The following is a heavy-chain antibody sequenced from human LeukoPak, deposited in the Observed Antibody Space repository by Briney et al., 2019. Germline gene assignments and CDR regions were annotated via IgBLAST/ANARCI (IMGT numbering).Heavy chain of an antibody. CDR3: ARALSAGDYDYYYYYMDV. Sequence: GASVKVSCKASGYTFTGYYMHWVRQAPGQGLEWMGWINPNSGGTNYAQKFQGRVTMTRDTSISTAYMELSRLRSDDTAVYYCARALSAGDYDYYYYYMDVWGKGTTVTISS. J-gene: IGHJ6*03. D-gene: IGHD4-17*01. CDR2: INPNSGGT. CDR1: GYTFTGYY. V-gene: IGHV1-2*02.